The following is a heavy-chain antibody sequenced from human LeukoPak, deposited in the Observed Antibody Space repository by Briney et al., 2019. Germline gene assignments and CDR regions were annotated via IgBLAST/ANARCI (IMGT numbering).Heavy chain of an antibody. CDR2: IDPNSGGT. CDR1: GYTFTGYY. D-gene: IGHD6-13*01. V-gene: IGHV1-2*02. Sequence: ASVKVSCKASGYTFTGYYMHWVRQAPGQGLEWMGWIDPNSGGTNYAQKFQGRVTMTRDTSISTAYMELSRLRSDDTAVYYCARSSSSWYREDYWGQGTLVTVSS. J-gene: IGHJ4*02. CDR3: ARSSSSWYREDY.